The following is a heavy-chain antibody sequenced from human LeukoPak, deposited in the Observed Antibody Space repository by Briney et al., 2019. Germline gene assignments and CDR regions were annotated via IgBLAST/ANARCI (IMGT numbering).Heavy chain of an antibody. V-gene: IGHV3-11*01. J-gene: IGHJ1*01. Sequence: GGSLRLSCAASGFTFSDYYVSWIRQAPGKGLEWVSYISSSGSTIYYADSVEGRFTISRDNSKNTLYLQMNSLRAEDTAVYYCAKGLRYDFWSGYYNSEYFQHWGQGTLVTVSS. CDR3: AKGLRYDFWSGYYNSEYFQH. D-gene: IGHD3-3*01. CDR1: GFTFSDYY. CDR2: ISSSGSTI.